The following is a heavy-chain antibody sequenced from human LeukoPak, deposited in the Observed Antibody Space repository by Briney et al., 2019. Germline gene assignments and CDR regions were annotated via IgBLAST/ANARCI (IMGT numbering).Heavy chain of an antibody. CDR3: AREGRWGSYYAFDI. CDR2: IGTAGDT. J-gene: IGHJ3*02. Sequence: GGSLRLSCAASGFTFSSYDMHWVRQATGKGLEWVSAIGTAGDTYYPGSVKGRFTISRENAKNSLYLQMNSLRAGDTAVYYCAREGRWGSYYAFDIWGQGTMVTVSS. CDR1: GFTFSSYD. D-gene: IGHD1-26*01. V-gene: IGHV3-13*01.